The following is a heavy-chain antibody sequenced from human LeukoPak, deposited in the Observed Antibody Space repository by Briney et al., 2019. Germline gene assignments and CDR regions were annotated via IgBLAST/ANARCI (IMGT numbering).Heavy chain of an antibody. CDR3: AKNWGRENWFDP. CDR2: INPDGSTT. Sequence: GGSLRLSCAASGFTFSRYWIHWVRQAPGKGLEWVSRINPDGSTTTYADSVKGRFTISRDNAKNTVYLQMNSLRAEDTAVYYCAKNWGRENWFDPWGQGTLVTVSS. CDR1: GFTFSRYW. V-gene: IGHV3-74*01. D-gene: IGHD7-27*01. J-gene: IGHJ5*02.